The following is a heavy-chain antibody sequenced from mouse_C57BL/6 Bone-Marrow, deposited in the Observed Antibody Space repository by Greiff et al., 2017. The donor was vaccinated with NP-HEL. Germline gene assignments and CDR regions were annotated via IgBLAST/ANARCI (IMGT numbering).Heavy chain of an antibody. CDR3: ARLMAGFYYAMDY. CDR1: GFTFSSYG. Sequence: VQLKESGGDLVKPGGSLKLSCAASGFTFSSYGMSWVRQTPDKRLEWVATISSGGSYTYYPDSVKGRFTISRDNAKNTRYLQMSSLKSEDTAMYYCARLMAGFYYAMDYWGQGTSVTVSS. D-gene: IGHD1-3*01. CDR2: ISSGGSYT. V-gene: IGHV5-6*01. J-gene: IGHJ4*01.